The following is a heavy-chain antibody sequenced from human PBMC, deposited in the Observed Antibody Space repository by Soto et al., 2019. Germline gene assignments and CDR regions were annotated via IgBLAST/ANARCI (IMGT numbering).Heavy chain of an antibody. CDR1: GCTFSSYA. Sequence: SVKVSCKASGCTFSSYAISWVRQAPGQGLEWMGGIIPIFGTANYAQKFQGRVTVTADESTSTAYMELSSLRSEDTAVYYCAAGITMVRGVISPGRYYYYGMDVWGQGTTVTVSS. CDR3: AAGITMVRGVISPGRYYYYGMDV. J-gene: IGHJ6*02. V-gene: IGHV1-69*13. D-gene: IGHD3-10*01. CDR2: IIPIFGTA.